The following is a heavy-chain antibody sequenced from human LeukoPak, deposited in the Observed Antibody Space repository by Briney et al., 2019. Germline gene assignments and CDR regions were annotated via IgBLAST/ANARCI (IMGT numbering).Heavy chain of an antibody. V-gene: IGHV4-61*02. CDR2: IYTSGST. J-gene: IGHJ3*02. Sequence: SQTLSLTCTVSGGSISSGSYYWSWIRQPAGKGLEWIGRIYTSGSTNYNPSLKSRVTISVDTSKNQFSLKLSSVTAADTAVYYCAGDASFWSGYFDAFDIWGQGTMVTVSS. CDR1: GGSISSGSYY. CDR3: AGDASFWSGYFDAFDI. D-gene: IGHD3-3*01.